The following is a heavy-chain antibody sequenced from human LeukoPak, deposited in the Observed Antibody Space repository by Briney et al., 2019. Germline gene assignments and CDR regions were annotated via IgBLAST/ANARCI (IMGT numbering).Heavy chain of an antibody. V-gene: IGHV4-59*01. CDR1: GGSISSYY. CDR3: ARDKSVGGYELDYYYGMDV. D-gene: IGHD5-12*01. CDR2: IYYSGST. J-gene: IGHJ6*02. Sequence: ETLSLTCTVSGGSISSYYWSWIRQPPGKGLEWIGYIYYSGSTNYNPSLKSRVTISVDTSKNQFSLKLSSVTAADTAVYYCARDKSVGGYELDYYYGMDVWGQGTTVTVSS.